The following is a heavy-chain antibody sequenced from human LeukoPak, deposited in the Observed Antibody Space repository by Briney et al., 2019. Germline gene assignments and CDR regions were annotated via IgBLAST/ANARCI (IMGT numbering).Heavy chain of an antibody. V-gene: IGHV4-38-2*02. CDR2: IYYSGAT. Sequence: SETLSLTCTVSGYSISSGYYWGWIRQPPGKGLAWIGTIYYSGATYYNPSLKSRVTISVDTSKNQFSLKLSSVTAADTAVYYCARGTYYYDSSGYLPFDYWGQGTLVTVSS. J-gene: IGHJ4*02. D-gene: IGHD3-22*01. CDR3: ARGTYYYDSSGYLPFDY. CDR1: GYSISSGYY.